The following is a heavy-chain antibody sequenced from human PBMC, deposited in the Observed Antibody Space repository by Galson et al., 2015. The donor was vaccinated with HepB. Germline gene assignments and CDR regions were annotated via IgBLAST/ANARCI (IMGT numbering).Heavy chain of an antibody. Sequence: VKVSCKVSGYTFTDYYMHWVQQAPGKGLEWMGLVDPEDGETIYAEKFQGRVTITADTSTDTAYMELSSLRSEDTAVYYCATQSRVGPATIYNWFDPWGQGTLVTVSS. D-gene: IGHD4-23*01. J-gene: IGHJ5*02. V-gene: IGHV1-69-2*01. CDR2: VDPEDGET. CDR3: ATQSRVGPATIYNWFDP. CDR1: GYTFTDYY.